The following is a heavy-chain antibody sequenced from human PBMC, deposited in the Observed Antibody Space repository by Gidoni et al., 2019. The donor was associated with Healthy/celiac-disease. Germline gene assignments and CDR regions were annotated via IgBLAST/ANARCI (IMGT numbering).Heavy chain of an antibody. CDR3: AADPPMVRGAFDY. CDR2: IVVGSGNT. D-gene: IGHD3-10*01. J-gene: IGHJ4*02. V-gene: IGHV1-58*01. CDR1: GVTFTSSA. Sequence: QMQLVQSGPEVKKPGTTVKVSCKASGVTFTSSAVQWVRQARGQRLEWIGWIVVGSGNTNYAQKFQERVTITRGMSTSTAYMELSSLRSEDTAVYYCAADPPMVRGAFDYWGQGTLVTVSS.